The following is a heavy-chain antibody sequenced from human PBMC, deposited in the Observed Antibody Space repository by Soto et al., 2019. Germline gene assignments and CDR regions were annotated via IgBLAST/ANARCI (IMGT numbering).Heavy chain of an antibody. J-gene: IGHJ6*02. V-gene: IGHV3-48*02. Sequence: EVQLVESGGGLVQPGGSLRLSCAASGFTFSRYSINWVRQAPGKGLEWFSYITSDSSTISYADSVKGRFTVSRDNAKNSLYLQMNSLRDEATAVYYCARGGRGVYGMDVWGQGTSVTVSS. D-gene: IGHD2-8*01. CDR2: ITSDSSTI. CDR3: ARGGRGVYGMDV. CDR1: GFTFSRYS.